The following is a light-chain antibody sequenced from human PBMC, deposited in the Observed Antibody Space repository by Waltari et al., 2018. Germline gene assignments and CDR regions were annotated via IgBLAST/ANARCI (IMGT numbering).Light chain of an antibody. Sequence: QSALTQPRSVSGSPGQSVTISCTGTSSDVGNYDSVSWYQQHPGQAPKLMIYDVTKRPPGVPDRCSGSKSGNTASLTISGLQAEDEADYYCYSYAGSYTWVFGGGTKLTVL. CDR3: YSYAGSYTWV. J-gene: IGLJ3*02. V-gene: IGLV2-11*01. CDR2: DVT. CDR1: SSDVGNYDS.